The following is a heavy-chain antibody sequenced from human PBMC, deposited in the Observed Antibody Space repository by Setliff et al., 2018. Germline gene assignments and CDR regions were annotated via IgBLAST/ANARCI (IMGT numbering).Heavy chain of an antibody. J-gene: IGHJ5*02. CDR1: GFTFSGYG. CDR3: AKDTYYYDSSGYSLDA. D-gene: IGHD3-22*01. Sequence: PGGSLRLSCAASGFTFSGYGIHWVRQAPGKGLEWVAFIRPDGSNKYYADFVKGRFTISRDNSKNTLYLQMNSLRVEDTAVYYCAKDTYYYDSSGYSLDAWGLGTLVTVSS. CDR2: IRPDGSNK. V-gene: IGHV3-30*02.